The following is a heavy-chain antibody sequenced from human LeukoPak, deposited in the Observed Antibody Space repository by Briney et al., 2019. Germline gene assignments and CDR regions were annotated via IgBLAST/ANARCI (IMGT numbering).Heavy chain of an antibody. CDR3: ARGPGGFQLERRAFDI. CDR1: GYSISSGYY. V-gene: IGHV4-38-2*02. Sequence: SETLSLTCTVSGYSISSGYYWGWIRQPPGKGLEWIGSIYHSGSTYYNPSLKGRVTISVDTSKNQFSLKLSSVTAADTAVYYCARGPGGFQLERRAFDIWGQGTMVTVSS. CDR2: IYHSGST. D-gene: IGHD1-1*01. J-gene: IGHJ3*02.